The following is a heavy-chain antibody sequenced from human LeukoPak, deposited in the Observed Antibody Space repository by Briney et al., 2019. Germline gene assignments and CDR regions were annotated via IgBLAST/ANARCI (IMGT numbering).Heavy chain of an antibody. Sequence: SETLSLTCTVSGGSISSDNNYWAWIRQPPGKGLEWIGSVYHSGSPNYSPSLKSRLTIFVDTSKNQFSLKLTSVTAADTAVYYCARHXRALGSXWFDPWAQGTLVTVSS. CDR2: VYHSGSP. CDR3: ARHXRALGSXWFDP. D-gene: IGHD3-10*01. V-gene: IGHV4-39*01. CDR1: GGSISSDNNY. J-gene: IGHJ5*02.